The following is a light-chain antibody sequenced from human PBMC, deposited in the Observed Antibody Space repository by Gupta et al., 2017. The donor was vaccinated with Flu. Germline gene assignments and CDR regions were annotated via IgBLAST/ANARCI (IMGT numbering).Light chain of an antibody. CDR2: AAS. J-gene: IGKJ2*01. V-gene: IGKV1-39*01. CDR1: QNIRRF. CDR3: QQRDSTPYT. Sequence: DIQMTQSPSSLSASVGDRVTIACRASQNIRRFLNWYQQKPGKAPKLLIFAASSLQGGVPSRFSGSGSGTDFTLTISKLQTEDFASYYCQQRDSTPYTFGRGTEMEIK.